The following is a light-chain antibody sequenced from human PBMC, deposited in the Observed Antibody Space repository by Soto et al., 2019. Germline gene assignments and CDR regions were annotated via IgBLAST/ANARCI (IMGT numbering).Light chain of an antibody. J-gene: IGLJ2*01. CDR1: SSDVGGYNY. CDR3: SSFTSTSSTLV. Sequence: QSALTQPASVSGSPVQSITISCTGTSSDVGGYNYVSWYQQHPGKPPKLMLCEVSNRPSGISYRFSGSKSGNTASLTISGLQAEDEADYYCSSFTSTSSTLVVGGGTKVTVL. CDR2: EVS. V-gene: IGLV2-14*01.